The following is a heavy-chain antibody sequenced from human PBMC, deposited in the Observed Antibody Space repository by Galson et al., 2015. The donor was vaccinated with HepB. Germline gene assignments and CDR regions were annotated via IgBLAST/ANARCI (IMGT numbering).Heavy chain of an antibody. V-gene: IGHV1-2*02. CDR1: GYTFTGYY. D-gene: IGHD6-6*01. J-gene: IGHJ5*02. Sequence: VKVSCKASGYTFTGYYMHWVRQAPGQGLEWMGWINPNSGGTNYAQKFQGRVTMTRDTSISTAYMELSRLRSDDTAVYYCARTEQLVLRWFDPWGQGTLVTVSS. CDR2: INPNSGGT. CDR3: ARTEQLVLRWFDP.